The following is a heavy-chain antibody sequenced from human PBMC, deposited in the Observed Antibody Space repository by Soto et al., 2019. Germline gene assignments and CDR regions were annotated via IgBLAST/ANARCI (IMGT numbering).Heavy chain of an antibody. V-gene: IGHV1-2*02. Sequence: QVQLVQSGAEVKKPGASVKVSCKASGYTFTGYYIHWVRQAPGQGLEWMGWINPNSGGTKYPQKFQGRVTMTRDTSISTVYMSLTGLKSDDTAVYFCARDLAKGGGSAGFDYWGQGTLVAVS. CDR2: INPNSGGT. D-gene: IGHD2-15*01. CDR1: GYTFTGYY. CDR3: ARDLAKGGGSAGFDY. J-gene: IGHJ4*02.